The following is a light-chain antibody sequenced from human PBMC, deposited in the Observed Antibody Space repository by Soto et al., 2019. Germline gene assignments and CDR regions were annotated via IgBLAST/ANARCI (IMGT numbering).Light chain of an antibody. CDR2: EGT. J-gene: IGLJ3*02. V-gene: IGLV2-23*01. CDR1: SSDVGKYKF. CDR3: CSHAGSGTLV. Sequence: QSALTQPASVSGSPGQSISISCTGTSSDVGKYKFVSWYQQHPGKAPKLIIYEGTKRPSGVSNRFSGSKSGNTASLTISGLQAEDEADYYCCSHAGSGTLVFGGGTNLTVL.